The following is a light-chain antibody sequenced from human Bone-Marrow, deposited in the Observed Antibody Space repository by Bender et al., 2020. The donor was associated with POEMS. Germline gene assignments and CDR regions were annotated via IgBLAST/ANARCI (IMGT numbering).Light chain of an antibody. Sequence: SVLAQPPSASGTPGQRPTISCSGSSSNIGNHGVNWYQQLPGEAPELLIYYDDLLTPGVSDRFSASKSGTSASLAISELQSEDEALYYCSAWDDSLSGWVFGGGTKLTVL. V-gene: IGLV1-36*01. J-gene: IGLJ3*02. CDR3: SAWDDSLSGWV. CDR1: SSNIGNHG. CDR2: YDD.